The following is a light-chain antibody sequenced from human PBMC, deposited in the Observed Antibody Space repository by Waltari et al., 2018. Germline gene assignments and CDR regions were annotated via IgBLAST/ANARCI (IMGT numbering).Light chain of an antibody. CDR2: GAS. J-gene: IGKJ1*01. CDR3: QQYNYWRT. Sequence: EIVMTQSPVTLSVSPGERATLSCRASQSVSNKLAWYQQNPGQAPRLLMYGASTRATGIPARFSGSGSGTEFTLTISSLQSEDFAVYYCQQYNYWRTFGQGTKVEI. CDR1: QSVSNK. V-gene: IGKV3-15*01.